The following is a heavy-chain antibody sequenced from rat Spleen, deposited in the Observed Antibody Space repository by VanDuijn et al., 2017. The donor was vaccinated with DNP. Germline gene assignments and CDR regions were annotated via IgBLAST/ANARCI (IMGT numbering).Heavy chain of an antibody. CDR2: ISTSGGST. CDR3: AKDSGYFDY. CDR1: GFTFSYYY. Sequence: EVQLVESGGGLVQPGRSLKLSCAASGFTFSYYYMAWVRQAPTKGLEWVASISTSGGSTYYRDSVKGRFTVSRDNAKSTLYLQMDSLRSEETATYYCAKDSGYFDYWGQGVMVTVSS. D-gene: IGHD4-3*01. V-gene: IGHV5S11*01. J-gene: IGHJ2*01.